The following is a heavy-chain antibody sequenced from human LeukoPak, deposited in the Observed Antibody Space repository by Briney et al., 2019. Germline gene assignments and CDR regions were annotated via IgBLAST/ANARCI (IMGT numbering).Heavy chain of an antibody. J-gene: IGHJ6*03. V-gene: IGHV3-64*01. CDR2: ST. D-gene: IGHD3-10*01. Sequence: STYYAMSVKGRFTISTDDSKDTLYLQMGSLRAEDMAVYYCAREREGRYSDSGIYYYYYYMDVWGKGTTVTLSS. CDR3: AREREGRYSDSGIYYYYYYMDV.